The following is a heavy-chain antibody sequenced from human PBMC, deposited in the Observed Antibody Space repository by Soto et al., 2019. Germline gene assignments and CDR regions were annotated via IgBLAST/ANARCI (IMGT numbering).Heavy chain of an antibody. Sequence: PGESLKISCRTSGYRFTSYCIALVLQMPGKGLGWMGIIFPSDSDTRYSPSFQGQVTISADRSTSTVFLQWASLKASDTAVYFCARKDKSGYFNWFDPWGQGTLVTVSS. CDR1: GYRFTSYC. CDR2: IFPSDSDT. J-gene: IGHJ5*02. V-gene: IGHV5-51*01. D-gene: IGHD3-22*01. CDR3: ARKDKSGYFNWFDP.